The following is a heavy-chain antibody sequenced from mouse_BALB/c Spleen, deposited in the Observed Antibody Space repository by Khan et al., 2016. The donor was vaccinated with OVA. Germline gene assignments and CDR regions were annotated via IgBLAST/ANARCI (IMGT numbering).Heavy chain of an antibody. D-gene: IGHD1-1*02. CDR1: GYIFTDYV. V-gene: IGHV1-77*01. Sequence: VQLQESGPELVKPGASVKMSCKASGYIFTDYVINWVKQRTGQGLEWIGEIYPESGTTYYNEKFKRKATLTADKSYNTAYMQLSILTSEDSAVYCCGKNYASWFAYWGQGTRVTVSA. CDR3: GKNYASWFAY. CDR2: IYPESGTT. J-gene: IGHJ3*01.